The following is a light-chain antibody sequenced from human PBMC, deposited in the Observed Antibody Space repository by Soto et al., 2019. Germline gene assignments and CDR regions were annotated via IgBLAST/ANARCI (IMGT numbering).Light chain of an antibody. CDR3: QSYDSTLQGVV. CDR2: EDN. CDR1: SGSIASNY. V-gene: IGLV6-57*04. Sequence: NFMLTQPHSVSESPGKTVTISCTRSSGSIASNYVQWYQQRPGSAPTTVIYEDNQRPSGVPDRFSGSIDSSSNSASLTISGLKTEDEADYYCQSYDSTLQGVVLGGGTKVTVL. J-gene: IGLJ2*01.